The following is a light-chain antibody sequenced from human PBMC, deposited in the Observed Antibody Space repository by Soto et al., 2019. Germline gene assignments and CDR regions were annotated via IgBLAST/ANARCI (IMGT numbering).Light chain of an antibody. CDR2: DAS. CDR1: QPIISGC. V-gene: IGKV1-5*01. Sequence: DIQMTQSPSTLSASLGDRVTITCRASQPIISGCLAWYQQKPGKAPKLLIYDASSLESGVPSRFSGSGSGTEFTLTISSLQPDDYATYFCQQYDSDLWTFGQGTKVEIK. J-gene: IGKJ1*01. CDR3: QQYDSDLWT.